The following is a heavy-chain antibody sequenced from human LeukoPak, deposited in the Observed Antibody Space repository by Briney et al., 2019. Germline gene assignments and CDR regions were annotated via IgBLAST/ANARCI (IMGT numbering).Heavy chain of an antibody. CDR3: ARIMVATTREAFDY. D-gene: IGHD5-12*01. CDR1: GFTFSSYE. J-gene: IGHJ4*02. V-gene: IGHV3-48*03. CDR2: ISSSGSTI. Sequence: PGWCLRLSCAASGFTFSSYEMNWVRPAPGKGLAWVSYISSSGSTIYYADSVKGRFTISRDNAKNSLYLQMNSLRAEDTAIYYCARIMVATTREAFDYWGQGTRVTVSS.